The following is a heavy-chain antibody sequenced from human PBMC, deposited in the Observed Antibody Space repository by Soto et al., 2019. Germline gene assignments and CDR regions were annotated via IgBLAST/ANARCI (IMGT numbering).Heavy chain of an antibody. V-gene: IGHV5-51*01. D-gene: IGHD1-26*01. CDR1: GYSFTSYW. CDR3: ARLGSHYYYYYGMDV. CDR2: IYPGDSDT. Sequence: GESLKISCKGSGYSFTSYWIGWVRQMPGKGLEWTGIIYPGDSDTRYSPSFQGQVTISADKSISTAYLQWSSLKASDTAMYYCARLGSHYYYYYGMDVWGQGTTVTVSS. J-gene: IGHJ6*02.